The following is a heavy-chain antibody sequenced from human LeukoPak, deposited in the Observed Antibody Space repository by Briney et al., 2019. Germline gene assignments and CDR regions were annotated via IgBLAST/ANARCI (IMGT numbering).Heavy chain of an antibody. CDR1: GFIFSNYW. V-gene: IGHV3-7*03. J-gene: IGHJ4*02. Sequence: GGSLRLSCAASGFIFSNYWMAWVRQGPGEGPEWVANINQRGSEKYYVDSVRGRFTISRDKAKNSLDLQMNSLRVEDTAIYYCARLVVPPGNRGWYYEHWGQGTLVTVSS. CDR3: ARLVVPPGNRGWYYEH. CDR2: INQRGSEK. D-gene: IGHD2-2*01.